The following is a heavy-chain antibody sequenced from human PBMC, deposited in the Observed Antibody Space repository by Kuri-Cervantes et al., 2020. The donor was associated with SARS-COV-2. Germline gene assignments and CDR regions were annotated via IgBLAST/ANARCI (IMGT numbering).Heavy chain of an antibody. J-gene: IGHJ4*02. V-gene: IGHV3-13*05. CDR1: GFTFSSYD. CDR3: ARERCMLYGYQCSYFDY. CDR2: IGTAGDP. D-gene: IGHD2-8*01. Sequence: GESLKISCAASGFTFSSYDMHWVRQATGKGLEWVSAIGTAGDPYYPGSVKGRFTISRENAKNSLYLQMNSLRSEDTAVYYCARERCMLYGYQCSYFDYWGQGTLVTVSS.